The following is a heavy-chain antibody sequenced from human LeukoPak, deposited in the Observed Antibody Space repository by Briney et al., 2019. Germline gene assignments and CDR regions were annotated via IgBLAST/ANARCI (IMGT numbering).Heavy chain of an antibody. D-gene: IGHD1-26*01. CDR1: SGSISTSNYY. CDR2: IFYSGST. J-gene: IGHJ4*01. Sequence: SETLSLTCTVSSGSISTSNYYWGWVRQPPGKALEWIGNIFYSGSTYYSPSLKSRVTISLDTSRNQFSLKLNSVTATDTAVYYCAKSGGYGLIDYWGQGTLVSVSS. V-gene: IGHV4-39*01. CDR3: AKSGGYGLIDY.